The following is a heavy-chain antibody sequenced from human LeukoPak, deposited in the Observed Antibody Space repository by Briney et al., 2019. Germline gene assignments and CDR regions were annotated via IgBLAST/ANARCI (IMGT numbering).Heavy chain of an antibody. CDR1: GGSFSGYY. CDR2: INHSGST. J-gene: IGHJ4*02. V-gene: IGHV4-34*01. CDR3: ASLYGDTDQFDY. D-gene: IGHD4-17*01. Sequence: PSETLSLTWAVYGGSFSGYYWSWIRQPPGKGLEWIGEINHSGSTNYNPSLKSRVTISVDTSKNQFSLKLSSVTAADTAVYYCASLYGDTDQFDYWGQGTLVTVSS.